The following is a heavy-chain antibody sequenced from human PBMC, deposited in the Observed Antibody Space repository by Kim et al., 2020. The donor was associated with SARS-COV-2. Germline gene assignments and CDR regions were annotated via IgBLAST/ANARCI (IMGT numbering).Heavy chain of an antibody. CDR2: VSNSGGNT. J-gene: IGHJ4*02. Sequence: GGSLRLSCAASGFTLNNYAMSWVRQAPGKGLEWVSGVSNSGGNTHYADSVKGRFTISRDNSKNTLYLQMNSLRAEDTAVYYCVKSQVRVTLVNFDYWGQGTLVTVSS. V-gene: IGHV3-23*01. D-gene: IGHD3-10*01. CDR3: VKSQVRVTLVNFDY. CDR1: GFTLNNYA.